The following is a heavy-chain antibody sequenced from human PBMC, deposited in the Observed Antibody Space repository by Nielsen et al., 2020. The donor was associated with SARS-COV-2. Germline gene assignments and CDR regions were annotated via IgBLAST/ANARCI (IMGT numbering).Heavy chain of an antibody. J-gene: IGHJ4*02. CDR1: GGTFSSFT. Sequence: ASVKVSCKASGGTFSSFTINWVRQAPGQRLEWMGWINAGNGNTRYSQKFQGRVTITRDTSASTAYMELSSLRSEDTAVYYCARHLRGYIDYWGQGTLVTVSS. CDR3: ARHLRGYIDY. V-gene: IGHV1-3*01. CDR2: INAGNGNT.